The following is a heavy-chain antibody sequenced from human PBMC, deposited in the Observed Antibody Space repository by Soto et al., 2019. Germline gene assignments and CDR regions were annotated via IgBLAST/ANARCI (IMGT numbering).Heavy chain of an antibody. D-gene: IGHD3-9*01. V-gene: IGHV3-30-3*01. J-gene: IGHJ4*02. Sequence: QVQLVESGGGVVQPGRSLRLSCAASGFTFSSYAMHWVRQAPGKGLEWVAVISYDGSNKYYADSVKGRFTISRDNSKNTLYLQMNSLRAEDTAVYYCARGSGRYFDSAFDYWGQGTLVTVSS. CDR1: GFTFSSYA. CDR3: ARGSGRYFDSAFDY. CDR2: ISYDGSNK.